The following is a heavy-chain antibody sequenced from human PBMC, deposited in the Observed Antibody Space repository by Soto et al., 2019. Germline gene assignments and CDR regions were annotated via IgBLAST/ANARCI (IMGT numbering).Heavy chain of an antibody. D-gene: IGHD3-3*01. V-gene: IGHV1-18*01. Sequence: QVQVVQSGDEVKETGASVRVSCKTSGYSFTAYGISWVRQAPGQGLEWMGWISCYNGKTKYAQKVHARATMTTDTSTSTGYLEVGSLRSDDTAIYYCARDAPPPELRFLEWHKYDYNGMDFWGQVTTVT. CDR2: ISCYNGKT. J-gene: IGHJ6*02. CDR3: ARDAPPPELRFLEWHKYDYNGMDF. CDR1: GYSFTAYG.